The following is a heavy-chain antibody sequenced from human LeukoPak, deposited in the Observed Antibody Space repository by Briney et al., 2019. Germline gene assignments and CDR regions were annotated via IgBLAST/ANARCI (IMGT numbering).Heavy chain of an antibody. D-gene: IGHD6-13*01. CDR3: ARDKGSSWYFGTHDY. J-gene: IGHJ4*02. V-gene: IGHV3-48*03. CDR2: ISSSGSTI. CDR1: GFTFSNYA. Sequence: GGSLRLSCAASGFTFSNYAMSWVRQAPGKGLEWVSYISSSGSTIYYADSVKGRFTISRDNAKNSLYLQMNSLRAEDTAVYYCARDKGSSWYFGTHDYWGQGTLVTVSS.